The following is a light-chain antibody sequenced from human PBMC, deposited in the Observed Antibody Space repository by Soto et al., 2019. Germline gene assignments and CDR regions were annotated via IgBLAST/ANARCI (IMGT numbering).Light chain of an antibody. CDR2: EVS. CDR1: SSDVGGYNY. Sequence: QSALTQPRSVSGSPGQSVTISCTGTSSDVGGYNYVSWYQQYPGKAPKLIIYEVSNRPSGVSHRFSGSKSGNTASLTISGLQAEDEADYYCSSYTRTSTLVFGGGTKLTVL. V-gene: IGLV2-14*01. J-gene: IGLJ3*02. CDR3: SSYTRTSTLV.